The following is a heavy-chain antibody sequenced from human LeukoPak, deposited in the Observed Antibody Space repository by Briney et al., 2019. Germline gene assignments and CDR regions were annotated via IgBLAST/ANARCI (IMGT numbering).Heavy chain of an antibody. CDR1: GYTFTSYG. Sequence: ASVKVSCKASGYTFTSYGISWVRQAPGQGLEWMGWISAYNGNTNYAQKFQGRVTMTRDMSTSTVYMELSSLRSEDTAVYYCAIPRKGGSWYSDFDYWGQGTLVTVSS. D-gene: IGHD2-15*01. V-gene: IGHV1-18*01. CDR3: AIPRKGGSWYSDFDY. J-gene: IGHJ4*02. CDR2: ISAYNGNT.